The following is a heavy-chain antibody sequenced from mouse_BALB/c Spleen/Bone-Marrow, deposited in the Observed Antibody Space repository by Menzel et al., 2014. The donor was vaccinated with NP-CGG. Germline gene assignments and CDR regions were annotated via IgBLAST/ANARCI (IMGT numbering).Heavy chain of an antibody. Sequence: EVKLMESGGGLVKPGGSLKLSCAASGFTFSSYAMSWVRQTPEKRLEWVASISSGGSTYYPDSVKGRFTISRDNARNILYLQMSRLRSEDTAMYYCARARFYYGKLVDYWGQGTSVTVSS. CDR3: ARARFYYGKLVDY. D-gene: IGHD1-1*01. CDR1: GFTFSSYA. CDR2: ISSGGST. V-gene: IGHV5-6-5*01. J-gene: IGHJ4*01.